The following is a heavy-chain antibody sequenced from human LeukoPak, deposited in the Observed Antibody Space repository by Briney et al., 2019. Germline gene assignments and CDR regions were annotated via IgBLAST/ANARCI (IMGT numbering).Heavy chain of an antibody. V-gene: IGHV1-69*13. CDR2: IIPIFGTA. J-gene: IGHJ6*02. D-gene: IGHD4-23*01. CDR1: DYTFTNYD. CDR3: ARAGGYYYGMDV. Sequence: AASVKVSCKASDYTFTNYDIRWVRQAPGQGLEWMGGIIPIFGTANYAQKFQGRVTITADESTSTAYMELSSLRSEDTAVYYCARAGGYYYGMDVWGQGTTVTVSS.